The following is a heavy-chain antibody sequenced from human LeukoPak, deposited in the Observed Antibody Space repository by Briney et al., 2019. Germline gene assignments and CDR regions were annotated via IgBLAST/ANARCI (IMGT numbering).Heavy chain of an antibody. Sequence: LSQTLSLTCAISGDSVSSNSGAWNWIRQSPSRGLEWLGRTHYRSNWKTDYAVSVKSRIAINPDTSKNQFSLQLNSVTPEDTAVNYCARGLLRGGFDYWGQGTLVTVSS. J-gene: IGHJ4*02. CDR3: ARGLLRGGFDY. D-gene: IGHD2-21*02. CDR1: GDSVSSNSGA. CDR2: THYRSNWKT. V-gene: IGHV6-1*01.